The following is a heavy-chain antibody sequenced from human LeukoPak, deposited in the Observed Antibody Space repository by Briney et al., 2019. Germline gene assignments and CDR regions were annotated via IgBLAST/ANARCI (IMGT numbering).Heavy chain of an antibody. Sequence: SETLSLTCAVYGGSISGYYWSWIRQPPGKGLEWIGEIYHSGRTNYNPYLQSRVTMSADTSKNQFSLKLSSVTAADKAGYYCAGYGSGSPPRYYYYMDVWGKGTTVTVSS. J-gene: IGHJ6*03. CDR3: AGYGSGSPPRYYYYMDV. V-gene: IGHV4-34*01. D-gene: IGHD3-10*01. CDR2: IYHSGRT. CDR1: GGSISGYY.